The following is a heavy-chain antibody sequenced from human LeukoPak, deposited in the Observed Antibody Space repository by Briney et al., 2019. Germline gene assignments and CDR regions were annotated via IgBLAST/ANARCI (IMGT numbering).Heavy chain of an antibody. J-gene: IGHJ4*02. CDR2: INHSGST. D-gene: IGHD3-22*01. CDR1: DDSLSRYY. CDR3: VTTPLLTYSSGYCDF. Sequence: SETLSLTCTVSDDSLSRYYWSWIRQPPGKGLEWIGEINHSGSTNYNPSLKSRVTISVDTSKNQFSLKLSSVTAADTAVYYCVTTPLLTYSSGYCDFWGQGTLVTVSS. V-gene: IGHV4-34*01.